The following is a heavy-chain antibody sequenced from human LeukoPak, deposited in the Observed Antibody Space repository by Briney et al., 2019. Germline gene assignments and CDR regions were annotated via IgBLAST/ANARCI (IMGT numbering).Heavy chain of an antibody. Sequence: SETLSLTCTVSGDSISNYYWSWIRQPAGKELEWIGRFYISGSTNYKPSLKSRVTISVDKSKNQFSLKVRSVTAADTAVYYCARGEWLAGAFDYWGQGSLVTDSS. CDR3: ARGEWLAGAFDY. D-gene: IGHD6-19*01. J-gene: IGHJ4*02. V-gene: IGHV4-4*07. CDR2: FYISGST. CDR1: GDSISNYY.